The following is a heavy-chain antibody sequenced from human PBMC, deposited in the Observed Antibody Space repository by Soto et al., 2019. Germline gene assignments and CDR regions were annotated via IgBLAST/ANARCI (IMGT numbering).Heavy chain of an antibody. J-gene: IGHJ4*02. CDR1: GDSISSYS. D-gene: IGHD2-2*03. Sequence: QVQLQVSGPGLVKPSETLSLTCTVSGDSISSYSWRWIRQPPGKGLEWIGNIHYNGNTKYSPSLKSRVTMSVATSKNHFSLKLISVTTADTAVYFCAREGNLGRWIPPLDSWGQGTLVTVSS. V-gene: IGHV4-59*01. CDR2: IHYNGNT. CDR3: AREGNLGRWIPPLDS.